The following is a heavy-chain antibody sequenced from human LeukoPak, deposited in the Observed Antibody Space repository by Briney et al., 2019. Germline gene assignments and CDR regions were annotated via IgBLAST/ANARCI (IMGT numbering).Heavy chain of an antibody. Sequence: GGSLRLSCAASGFTFSNYAMHRVRQAPGKGLEWVAVISYDGRNKQYADSAKGRFTISRDNSKNTLYLQTNSLRAEDTAVYYCARGQFRLHSYDGSTFDYWGQGTLVSVSS. CDR1: GFTFSNYA. CDR2: ISYDGRNK. CDR3: ARGQFRLHSYDGSTFDY. J-gene: IGHJ4*02. D-gene: IGHD3-22*01. V-gene: IGHV3-30*04.